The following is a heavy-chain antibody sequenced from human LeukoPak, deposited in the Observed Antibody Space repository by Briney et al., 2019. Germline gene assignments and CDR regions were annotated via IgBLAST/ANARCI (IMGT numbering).Heavy chain of an antibody. CDR3: AKYDGNQMPLLDY. V-gene: IGHV3-23*01. CDR1: GFTFRSYA. J-gene: IGHJ4*02. CDR2: ISGSGGST. D-gene: IGHD2-15*01. Sequence: GGSLRLSCAASGFTFRSYAMSWVRQAPGKGLELVSVISGSGGSTFYADSVKGRFTISRDQSKNMLHLQMNSLRAEDTAVYYCAKYDGNQMPLLDYWGQGILVTVSS.